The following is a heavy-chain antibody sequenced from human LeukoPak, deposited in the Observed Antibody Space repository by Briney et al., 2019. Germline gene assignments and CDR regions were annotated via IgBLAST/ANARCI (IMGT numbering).Heavy chain of an antibody. D-gene: IGHD2-2*01. CDR2: ISYDGSNK. CDR1: GFTFSSYA. Sequence: GGSLRLSCAASGFTFSSYAMHWVRQAPGKGLEWVAVISYDGSNKYYADSVKGRFTISRDNSKNTLYLQMNSLRAEDTAVYYCARDSVPAAKRSGSMDVWGKGTTVTVSS. V-gene: IGHV3-30*04. CDR3: ARDSVPAAKRSGSMDV. J-gene: IGHJ6*04.